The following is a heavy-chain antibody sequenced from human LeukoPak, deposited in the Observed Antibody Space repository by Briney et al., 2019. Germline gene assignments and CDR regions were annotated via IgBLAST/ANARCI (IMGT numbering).Heavy chain of an antibody. CDR1: GYTFTSYA. CDR2: INTNTGNP. Sequence: GASVKVSCKASGYTFTSYATNWVRQAPGQGLKWMGWINTNTGNPTYAQGFTGRFVFSLDTSVSTAYLQISSLKAEDTAVYYCARDPRYNWNDSRSPYYFDYWGQGTLVTVSS. J-gene: IGHJ4*02. CDR3: ARDPRYNWNDSRSPYYFDY. D-gene: IGHD1-1*01. V-gene: IGHV7-4-1*02.